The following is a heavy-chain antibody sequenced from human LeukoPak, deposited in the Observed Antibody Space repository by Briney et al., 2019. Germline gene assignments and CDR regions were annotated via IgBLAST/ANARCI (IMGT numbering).Heavy chain of an antibody. Sequence: GGSLRLSCAASGFTFSSYGMHWVRQAPGKGLEWVAVISYDGSNKYYADSVKGRFTISRDNSKNTLDLQMNSLRAEDTAVYYCARPQESYYDFWSGYYPVDYWGQGTLVTVSS. CDR2: ISYDGSNK. D-gene: IGHD3-3*01. CDR1: GFTFSSYG. V-gene: IGHV3-30*03. J-gene: IGHJ4*02. CDR3: ARPQESYYDFWSGYYPVDY.